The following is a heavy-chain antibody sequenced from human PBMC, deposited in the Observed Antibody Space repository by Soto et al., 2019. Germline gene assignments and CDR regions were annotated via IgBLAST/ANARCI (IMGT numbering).Heavy chain of an antibody. V-gene: IGHV3-30-3*01. J-gene: IGHJ4*02. CDR2: ISYDGTNK. CDR3: ARDPKTSGGQHWAFNYFDS. D-gene: IGHD7-27*01. CDR1: GFSFSISP. Sequence: GGSLRLSCAASGFSFSISPMHWVRQAPGKGPEWVALISYDGTNKFYADSVKGRFTISRDNSKSTLYLQVDSLRPEDAAVYYCARDPKTSGGQHWAFNYFDSWGQGTLVTVSA.